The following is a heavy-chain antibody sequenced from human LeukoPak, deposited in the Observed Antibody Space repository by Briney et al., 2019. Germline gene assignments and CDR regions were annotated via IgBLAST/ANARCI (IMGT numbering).Heavy chain of an antibody. V-gene: IGHV1-8*01. Sequence: ASVKVSCKASGYTFTSYDINWVRQATGQGLEWMGWMNPNSGNTGYAQKFQGRVTMTRNTSISTAYMELSSLRAEDTAVYYCAKDHSTGYDILTGYPDYWGQGTLVTVSS. J-gene: IGHJ4*02. CDR3: AKDHSTGYDILTGYPDY. CDR2: MNPNSGNT. D-gene: IGHD3-9*01. CDR1: GYTFTSYD.